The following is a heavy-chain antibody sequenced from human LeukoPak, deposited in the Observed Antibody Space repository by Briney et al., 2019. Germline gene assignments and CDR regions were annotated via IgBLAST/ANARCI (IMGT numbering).Heavy chain of an antibody. J-gene: IGHJ3*02. Sequence: SVKVSCKASGYTFTSYGISWVRQAPGQGLEWMGWISAYNGNTNYAQKLQGRVTMTTDTSTSTAYMELRSLRSDDTAVYYCAREVYSGSYYRAFDIWGQGTMVTVSS. CDR1: GYTFTSYG. V-gene: IGHV1-18*01. CDR2: ISAYNGNT. D-gene: IGHD1-26*01. CDR3: AREVYSGSYYRAFDI.